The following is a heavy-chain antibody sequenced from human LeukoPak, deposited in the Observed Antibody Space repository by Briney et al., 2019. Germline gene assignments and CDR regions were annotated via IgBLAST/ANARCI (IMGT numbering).Heavy chain of an antibody. CDR2: SIPILGIA. CDR3: ARVPFNYYDSSGSSNWFDP. J-gene: IGHJ5*02. V-gene: IGHV1-69*02. D-gene: IGHD3-22*01. Sequence: SLKVSCKASVGTFSSYTISWVRHAPGQGLEWIGSSIPILGIANYDKKFQGRVTITADKSTSTAYMELSSLRSEDTAVYYCARVPFNYYDSSGSSNWFDPWGQGTLVTVSS. CDR1: VGTFSSYT.